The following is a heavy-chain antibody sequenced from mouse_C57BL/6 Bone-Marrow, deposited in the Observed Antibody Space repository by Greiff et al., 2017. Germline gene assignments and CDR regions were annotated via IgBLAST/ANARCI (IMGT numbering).Heavy chain of an antibody. J-gene: IGHJ2*01. Sequence: QVQLPQPGAELVKPGASVKMSCNASGYTFTSYWITWVKQRPGQGLEWIGDIYPGSGSTNYNEKFKSKATLTVDTSSSTAYMQLSSLTSEDSAVYYCARTILRLDYWGQGTTLTVSS. CDR1: GYTFTSYW. V-gene: IGHV1-55*01. D-gene: IGHD1-1*01. CDR3: ARTILRLDY. CDR2: IYPGSGST.